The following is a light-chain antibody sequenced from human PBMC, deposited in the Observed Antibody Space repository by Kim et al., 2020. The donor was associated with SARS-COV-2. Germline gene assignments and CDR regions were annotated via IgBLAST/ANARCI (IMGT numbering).Light chain of an antibody. CDR2: DTS. CDR1: QSGTSTY. CDR3: QRYGGSLIP. J-gene: IGKJ4*01. Sequence: EIVLTQSPGTLSLSPGDRATLSCRASQSGTSTYLAWYQQKPGQAPRLLIYDTSNRATGIPDRFSGSGSGTDFTLTISRLEPEDFAVYYCQRYGGSLIPFGGGTKVDIK. V-gene: IGKV3-20*01.